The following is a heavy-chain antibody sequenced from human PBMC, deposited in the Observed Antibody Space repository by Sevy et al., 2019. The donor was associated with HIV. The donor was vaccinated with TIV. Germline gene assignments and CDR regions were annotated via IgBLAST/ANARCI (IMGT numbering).Heavy chain of an antibody. V-gene: IGHV3-48*03. CDR2: ITSSGSTK. CDR1: GFIFSNYE. D-gene: IGHD2-15*01. Sequence: GGSLRLSCIASGFIFSNYEMNWVRQAPGKGLEWVSYITSSGSTKHYADSVKGRFTISRDNGKNSIYLQMNSLRAEDTAVYYCAREDIDFYYYGMDVWGQGTTVTVSS. CDR3: AREDIDFYYYGMDV. J-gene: IGHJ6*02.